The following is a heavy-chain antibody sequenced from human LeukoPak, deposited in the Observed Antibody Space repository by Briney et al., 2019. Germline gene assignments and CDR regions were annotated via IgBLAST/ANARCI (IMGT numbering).Heavy chain of an antibody. Sequence: PGRSLTLSCAASEFTFTTYGMHWVRQAPGKGLEWVAVIWYDGSNKNYADSVKGRFTISRDNSKNTLYLQMNSLRAEDTAVYYCARAYIQSYGLDYWGQGTLVTVSS. J-gene: IGHJ4*02. CDR1: EFTFTTYG. CDR2: IWYDGSNK. CDR3: ARAYIQSYGLDY. D-gene: IGHD5-18*01. V-gene: IGHV3-33*01.